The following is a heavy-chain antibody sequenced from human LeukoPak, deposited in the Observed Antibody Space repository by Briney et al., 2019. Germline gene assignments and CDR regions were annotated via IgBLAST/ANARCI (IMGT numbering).Heavy chain of an antibody. Sequence: GASVKVSCKASGGTFSSYAISWVRQAPGQGLEWMGGIIPIFGTANYAQRLQGRVTMTTDTSTSTAYMGLRSLRSDDTAVYYCARAVAGTGGYYYYYYMDVWGKGTTVTVSS. D-gene: IGHD6-19*01. V-gene: IGHV1-69*05. J-gene: IGHJ6*03. CDR2: IIPIFGTA. CDR1: GGTFSSYA. CDR3: ARAVAGTGGYYYYYYMDV.